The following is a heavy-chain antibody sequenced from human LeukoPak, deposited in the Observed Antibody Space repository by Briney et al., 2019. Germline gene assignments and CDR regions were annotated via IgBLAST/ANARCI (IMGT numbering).Heavy chain of an antibody. CDR3: ARSRFGESNLYYFDY. D-gene: IGHD3-10*01. J-gene: IGHJ4*02. Sequence: ASVKVSCKASGGTFSIYAISWVRQAPGQGLEWMGGIVPIFGTANYAQKFQGRVTITADESTSTAYMELSSLRSEDTAVYYCARSRFGESNLYYFDYWGQGTLVTVSS. V-gene: IGHV1-69*13. CDR2: IVPIFGTA. CDR1: GGTFSIYA.